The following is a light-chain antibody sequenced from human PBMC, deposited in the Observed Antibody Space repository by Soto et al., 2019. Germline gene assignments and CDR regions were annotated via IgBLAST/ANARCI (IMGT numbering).Light chain of an antibody. Sequence: EIVLTQSPGTLSLSPGERATLSCRASQSVSSSYLAWYQQKPGQAPRLLIYGASSRATGITDRFSGSGSWTDFTLTISILEPEDFAVYYCQQYGSSPGTFGQGTKVEIK. J-gene: IGKJ1*01. CDR2: GAS. CDR3: QQYGSSPGT. CDR1: QSVSSSY. V-gene: IGKV3-20*01.